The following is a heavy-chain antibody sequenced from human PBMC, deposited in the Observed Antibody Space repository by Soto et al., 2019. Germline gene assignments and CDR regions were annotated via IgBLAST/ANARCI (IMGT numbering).Heavy chain of an antibody. CDR2: VYHTGST. D-gene: IGHD6-19*01. J-gene: IGHJ4*02. CDR3: ARRLFGSGWTLDS. Sequence: KPSETLSLTCDVSGASITTYYWSWIRQAPGKGLEWIGNVYHTGSTDYNSSLRSRVTISVDTSKNQFSLNMNSVTAADTAVYYCARRLFGSGWTLDSWGEGALVTVS. V-gene: IGHV4-59*13. CDR1: GASITTYY.